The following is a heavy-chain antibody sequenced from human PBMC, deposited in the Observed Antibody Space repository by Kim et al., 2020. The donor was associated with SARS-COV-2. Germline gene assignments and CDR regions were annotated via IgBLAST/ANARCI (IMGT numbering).Heavy chain of an antibody. CDR1: GGSITGYY. CDR2: IYYTGST. V-gene: IGHV4-59*01. J-gene: IGHJ2*01. CDR3: TRVVPSSTGPDWYFDL. D-gene: IGHD1-1*01. Sequence: SETLSLTCTVSGGSITGYYWSWIRQPTGKGLEWIGYIYYTGSTNYNPSLKSRVTISVDTSKNQFSLKLSSVTAADTEVYYCTRVVPSSTGPDWYFDLWGRGTLVTVSS.